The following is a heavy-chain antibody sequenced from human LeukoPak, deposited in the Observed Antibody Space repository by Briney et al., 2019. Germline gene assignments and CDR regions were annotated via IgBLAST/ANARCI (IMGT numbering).Heavy chain of an antibody. CDR2: IYSGGST. CDR3: ARVSLVAAGGIDY. D-gene: IGHD6-13*01. CDR1: GFTVSSNY. Sequence: PGGSLRLSCAASGFTVSSNYMSWVRQAPGKGLEWVSVIYSGGSTYYADSVKGRFTISRDNSKNTLYLQMNSLRAEDTAVYYCARVSLVAAGGIDYWGQGTLVTVSS. J-gene: IGHJ4*02. V-gene: IGHV3-53*01.